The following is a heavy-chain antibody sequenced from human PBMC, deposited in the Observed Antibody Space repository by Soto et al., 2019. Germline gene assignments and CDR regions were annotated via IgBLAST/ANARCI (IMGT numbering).Heavy chain of an antibody. Sequence: HPGGSLRLSCAASGFTFSSYAMSWVRQAPGKGLEWVSAISGSGGSTYYADSVKGRFTISRDNSKNTLYLQMNSLRAEDTAVYYCAKCSGFLITGTTLVWGQGTLVTVSS. CDR1: GFTFSSYA. CDR3: AKCSGFLITGTTLV. D-gene: IGHD1-7*01. J-gene: IGHJ4*02. V-gene: IGHV3-23*01. CDR2: ISGSGGST.